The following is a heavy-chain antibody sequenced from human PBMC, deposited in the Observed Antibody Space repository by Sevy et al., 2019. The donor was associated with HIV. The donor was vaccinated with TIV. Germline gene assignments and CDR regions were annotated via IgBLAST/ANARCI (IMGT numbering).Heavy chain of an antibody. CDR1: GDSVSSNSAA. CDR3: ARNPPYCSSTSCHFDY. J-gene: IGHJ4*02. D-gene: IGHD2-2*01. Sequence: SQTLSLTCAISGDSVSSNSAAWNWIRQSPSRGLEWLGRTYYRSKWYNDYAVSVKSRITINPDTSKNQFSLQQNSVTPEDTAVYYCARNPPYCSSTSCHFDYWGQGTLVTVSS. V-gene: IGHV6-1*01. CDR2: TYYRSKWYN.